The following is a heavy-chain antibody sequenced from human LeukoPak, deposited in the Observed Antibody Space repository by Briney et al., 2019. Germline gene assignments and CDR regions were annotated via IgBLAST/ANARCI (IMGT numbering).Heavy chain of an antibody. J-gene: IGHJ3*02. V-gene: IGHV1-8*02. CDR1: GYTFTSYG. Sequence: PEASVKVSCKASGYTFTSYGISWVRQATGQGLEWMGWMNPNSGNTGYAQKFQGRVTMTRDTSISTAYMELSSLRSEDTAVYYCARGSGLRVAFDIWGQGTMVTVSS. D-gene: IGHD5-12*01. CDR3: ARGSGLRVAFDI. CDR2: MNPNSGNT.